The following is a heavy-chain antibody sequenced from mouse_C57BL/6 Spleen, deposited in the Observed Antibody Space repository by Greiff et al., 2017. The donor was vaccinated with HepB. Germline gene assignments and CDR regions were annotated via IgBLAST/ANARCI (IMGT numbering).Heavy chain of an antibody. Sequence: EVKLVESGEGLVKPGGSLKLSCAASGFTFSSYAMSWVRQTPEKRLEWVAYISSGGDYIYYADTVNGRFTISRDNARNTLYLQMSSLKSEDTAMYYCTRDRGATTNYAMDYWGQGTSVTVSS. CDR2: ISSGGDYI. CDR1: GFTFSSYA. CDR3: TRDRGATTNYAMDY. D-gene: IGHD1-1*01. J-gene: IGHJ4*01. V-gene: IGHV5-9-1*02.